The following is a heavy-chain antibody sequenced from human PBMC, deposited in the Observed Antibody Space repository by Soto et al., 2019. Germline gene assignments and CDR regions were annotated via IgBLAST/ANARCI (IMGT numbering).Heavy chain of an antibody. J-gene: IGHJ1*01. CDR3: ARGNQRYCSGGSCSRGYYFQH. CDR2: INHSGST. V-gene: IGHV4-34*01. Sequence: PSETLSLTCAVYGGSFSGYYCSWIRQPPGKELEWIGEINHSGSTNYNPSLKSRVTISVDTSKNQFSLKLSSVTAADTAVYYCARGNQRYCSGGSCSRGYYFQHWGQGTLVTVSS. CDR1: GGSFSGYY. D-gene: IGHD2-15*01.